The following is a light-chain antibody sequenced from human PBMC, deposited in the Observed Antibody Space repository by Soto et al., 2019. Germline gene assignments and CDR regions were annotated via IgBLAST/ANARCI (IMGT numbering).Light chain of an antibody. CDR1: QSVSSY. V-gene: IGKV3-11*01. CDR3: QQRSHWPPT. CDR2: DAS. Sequence: EIVLTQSPATLSLSPGERATLSCRASQSVSSYLAWYQQKPVQAPRLLIYDASNRATGIPARFSGSGSGTDFTLTISSLEPEDFAVYYCQQRSHWPPTFGPGTKVDIK. J-gene: IGKJ3*01.